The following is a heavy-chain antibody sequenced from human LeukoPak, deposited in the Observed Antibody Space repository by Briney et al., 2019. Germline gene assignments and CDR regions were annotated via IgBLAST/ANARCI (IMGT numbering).Heavy chain of an antibody. V-gene: IGHV3-53*01. D-gene: IGHD6-13*01. CDR3: ARDAPQVPAAGVLAS. CDR1: GFTVSDNY. Sequence: PGGSLSLSCAAFGFTVSDNYMSWVRQAPGKGLEWVSVMYSRGDTYYANSVKGRFTFSRDISKNTLYLQMNGLRTEDTAMYYCARDAPQVPAAGVLASWGQGTLLTVSS. CDR2: MYSRGDT. J-gene: IGHJ5*02.